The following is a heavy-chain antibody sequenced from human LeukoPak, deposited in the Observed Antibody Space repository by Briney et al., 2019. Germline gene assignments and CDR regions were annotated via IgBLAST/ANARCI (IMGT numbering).Heavy chain of an antibody. CDR3: ARDRVAGSTYAEGNYFDY. V-gene: IGHV1-2*06. J-gene: IGHJ4*02. CDR2: INPNSGGT. D-gene: IGHD6-19*01. Sequence: ASVKVSCKASGYTFTGYYMHWVRQAPGQGLEWMGRINPNSGGTNYAQKFQGRVTMTRDTSISTAYMELSRLRSDDTAVYYCARDRVAGSTYAEGNYFDYWGQGTLVTVSS. CDR1: GYTFTGYY.